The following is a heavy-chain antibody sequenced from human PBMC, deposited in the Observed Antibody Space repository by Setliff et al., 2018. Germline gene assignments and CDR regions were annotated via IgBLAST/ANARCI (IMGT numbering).Heavy chain of an antibody. CDR2: IYWDDDK. J-gene: IGHJ4*02. Sequence: SGPTLVNPTQTLTLTCTFSGFSLTTTRVAVGWIRQPPGKALEWLALIYWDDDKRYTYSPSLKTRLTVSRDTYRNQVVLTMANMDPVATATYYCAHRRVGNYDSSGNYHSYFDYWGQGILVTVSS. D-gene: IGHD3-22*01. CDR3: AHRRVGNYDSSGNYHSYFDY. V-gene: IGHV2-5*02. CDR1: GFSLTTTRVA.